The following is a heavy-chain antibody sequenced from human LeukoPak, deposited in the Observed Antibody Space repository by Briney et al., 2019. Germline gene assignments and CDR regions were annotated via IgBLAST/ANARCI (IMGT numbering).Heavy chain of an antibody. Sequence: SETLSLTCTVSGSSISSGYFWGWIRQPPGKGLEWIGSIYHSGGTYYNPSLKSRVTISVDTPKNQFSLKLSSVTAADTAVYYCARDSGVGATDYWGQGTLVTVSS. CDR2: IYHSGGT. CDR3: ARDSGVGATDY. V-gene: IGHV4-38-2*02. CDR1: GSSISSGYF. D-gene: IGHD1-26*01. J-gene: IGHJ4*02.